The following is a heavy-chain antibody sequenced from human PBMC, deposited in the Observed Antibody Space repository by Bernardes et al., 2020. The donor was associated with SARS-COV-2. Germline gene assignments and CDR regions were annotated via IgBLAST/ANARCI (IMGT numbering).Heavy chain of an antibody. CDR2: VSWDGSTT. CDR3: ARNRINIFGAVIRGSPQFAD. Sequence: GGSLRLSCAASGFTFEDYTMHWVRQVPGKGLEWVSLVSWDGSTTNYADSVKGRFIISRDSSRNTVHLQMDSLRKEDTALYYCARNRINIFGAVIRGSPQFADWGQGTLVTVSS. V-gene: IGHV3-43*01. CDR1: GFTFEDYT. D-gene: IGHD3-3*02. J-gene: IGHJ4*02.